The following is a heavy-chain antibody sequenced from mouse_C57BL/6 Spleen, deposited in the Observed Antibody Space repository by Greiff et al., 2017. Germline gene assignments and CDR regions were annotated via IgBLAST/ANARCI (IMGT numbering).Heavy chain of an antibody. D-gene: IGHD2-12*01. J-gene: IGHJ3*01. Sequence: QVQLQQPGAELVKPGASVKMSCKASGYTFTTYWITWVKQRPGQGLEWIGDIYPGSGSTNYNETFKSKATLTVDTSSSTAYMQLSSLTSEDSAIFYCAREDYSSWFAYWGQGTLVTVSA. V-gene: IGHV1-55*01. CDR2: IYPGSGST. CDR3: AREDYSSWFAY. CDR1: GYTFTTYW.